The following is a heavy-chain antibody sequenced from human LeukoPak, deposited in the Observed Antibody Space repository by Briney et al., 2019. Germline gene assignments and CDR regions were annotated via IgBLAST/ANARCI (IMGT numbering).Heavy chain of an antibody. J-gene: IGHJ4*02. CDR3: ARAIGYDLPLCY. CDR1: GFYW. Sequence: GGSLRLSCAASGFYWMHWVRQAPGKGLVWVSRINGDGSDTYYADSVKGRFTISRDNSKNTLYLQMNSLRAEDTAVYYCARAIGYDLPLCYWGQGTLVTVSS. V-gene: IGHV3-74*01. D-gene: IGHD1-14*01. CDR2: INGDGSDT.